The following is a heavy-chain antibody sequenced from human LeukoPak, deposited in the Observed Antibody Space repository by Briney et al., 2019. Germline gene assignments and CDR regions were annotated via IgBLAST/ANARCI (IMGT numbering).Heavy chain of an antibody. V-gene: IGHV4-38-2*02. CDR2: IYHSGST. CDR3: ASEYGSGSYYFDY. CDR1: GYSISSGYY. Sequence: SETLSLTCTVSGYSISSGYYWGWIRQPPGKGLEWIGSIYHSGSTYYNPSLKSRVTISVDTSKNQFSLKLSSVTAADTAVYYCASEYGSGSYYFDYWGQGTLVTVSS. J-gene: IGHJ4*02. D-gene: IGHD3-10*01.